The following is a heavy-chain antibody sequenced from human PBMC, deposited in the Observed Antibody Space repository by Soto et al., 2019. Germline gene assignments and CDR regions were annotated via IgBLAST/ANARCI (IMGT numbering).Heavy chain of an antibody. V-gene: IGHV3-73*01. CDR3: TRRDYHDASGNYYTDF. CDR2: IRSKANNYAT. Sequence: PGGSLRLSCAVSGYTFSGSALHWVRQASGKGLEWVGRIRSKANNYATSYGASVKGRFTISRDDSKNTAYLQMNSLKTEDTAVYYCTRRDYHDASGNYYTDFWGQGTLVTVCS. J-gene: IGHJ4*02. CDR1: GYTFSGSA. D-gene: IGHD3-22*01.